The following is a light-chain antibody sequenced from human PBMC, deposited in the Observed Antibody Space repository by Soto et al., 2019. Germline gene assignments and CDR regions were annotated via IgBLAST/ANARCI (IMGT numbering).Light chain of an antibody. CDR3: VLYMAGGISV. Sequence: QSVLTQPRSVSGSPGQSVTISCTGTNSDVGGYNYVSWYQQTPGQAPRTLIYSTNTRSSGVPDRFSGSILGNKAALTITGAQAEDESDYYCVLYMAGGISVFGGGTKLTVL. CDR1: NSDVGGYNY. V-gene: IGLV8-61*01. CDR2: STN. J-gene: IGLJ3*02.